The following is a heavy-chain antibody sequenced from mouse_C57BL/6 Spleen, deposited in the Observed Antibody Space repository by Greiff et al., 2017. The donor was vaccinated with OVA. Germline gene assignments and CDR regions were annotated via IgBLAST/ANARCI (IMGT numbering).Heavy chain of an antibody. CDR2: IYPGDGDT. CDR3: ARAPYDYDGGVYYAMDY. CDR1: GYAFSSSW. D-gene: IGHD2-4*01. V-gene: IGHV1-82*01. Sequence: VQLQQSGPELVKPGASVKISCKASGYAFSSSWMNWVKQRPGKGLEWIGRIYPGDGDTNYNGKFKGKATLTADKSSSTAYMQLSSLTSEDSTVYFCARAPYDYDGGVYYAMDYWGQGTSVTVSS. J-gene: IGHJ4*01.